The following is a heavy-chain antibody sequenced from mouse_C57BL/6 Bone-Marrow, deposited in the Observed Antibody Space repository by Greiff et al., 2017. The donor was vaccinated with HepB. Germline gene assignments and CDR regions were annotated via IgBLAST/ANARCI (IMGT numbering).Heavy chain of an antibody. CDR1: GYTFTNYW. CDR3: ARKWLLPSYAMDY. V-gene: IGHV1-63*01. Sequence: QVQLQQSGAELVRPGTSVKMSCKASGYTFTNYWIGWAKQRPGHGLEWIGDIYPGGGYTNYHEKFKGKATLTADKSSSTAYMQFSSLTSEDSAIYYCARKWLLPSYAMDYWGQGTSVTVSS. CDR2: IYPGGGYT. D-gene: IGHD2-3*01. J-gene: IGHJ4*01.